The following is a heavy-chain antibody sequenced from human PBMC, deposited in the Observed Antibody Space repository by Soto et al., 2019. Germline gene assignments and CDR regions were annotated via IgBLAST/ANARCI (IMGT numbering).Heavy chain of an antibody. V-gene: IGHV1-18*01. CDR1: GYTFTTYG. D-gene: IGHD5-12*01. CDR2: VSADSGHT. J-gene: IGHJ4*02. CDR3: ARDRGYGYDTFDY. Sequence: QVQLVQSGAEVKKSGASVKVSCKASGYTFTTYGISWVRQAPGQGLEWMGWVSADSGHTNYAQKVRDRVTMTTDTSTSTVYMELRSLRSDDPALYYFARDRGYGYDTFDYWGQGTLIAVSS.